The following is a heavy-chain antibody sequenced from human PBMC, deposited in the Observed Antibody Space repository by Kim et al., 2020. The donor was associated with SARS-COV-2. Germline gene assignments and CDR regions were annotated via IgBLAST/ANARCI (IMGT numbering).Heavy chain of an antibody. J-gene: IGHJ5*02. CDR2: T. Sequence: TYYKPSLKGRVTISVDTSKNQFSLMLSSVTATDTSVYYCARQQLANWFDPWGQGTLVTVSS. CDR3: ARQQLANWFDP. V-gene: IGHV4-39*01. D-gene: IGHD6-13*01.